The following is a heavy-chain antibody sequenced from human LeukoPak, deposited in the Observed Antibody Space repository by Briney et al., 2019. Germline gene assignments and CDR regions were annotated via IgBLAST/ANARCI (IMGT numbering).Heavy chain of an antibody. Sequence: GGSLRLSCAASGFTFSSYWMSWVRQAPGKGLEWVANIKQDGSEKYYMDSVKGRFTISRDNAKNSLYLQMNSLRAEDMAVYYCARDRKDFWSGYYTGTSWGFDYWGQGTLVTVSS. CDR3: ARDRKDFWSGYYTGTSWGFDY. CDR1: GFTFSSYW. J-gene: IGHJ4*02. V-gene: IGHV3-7*01. CDR2: IKQDGSEK. D-gene: IGHD3-3*01.